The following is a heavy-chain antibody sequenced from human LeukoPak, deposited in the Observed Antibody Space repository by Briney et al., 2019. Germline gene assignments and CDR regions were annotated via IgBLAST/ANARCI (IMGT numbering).Heavy chain of an antibody. CDR3: ARQGYYDRSGAYY. Sequence: GGSLRLSCAASGLTYISYWMRGVRQAPGKGLEWVASIKHDESEKYYVDSLKGRITISRDNAKNSLFLQMNSLRAEDTAVYYCARQGYYDRSGAYYWGQGTLVTVSS. J-gene: IGHJ4*02. CDR2: IKHDESEK. D-gene: IGHD3-22*01. V-gene: IGHV3-7*01. CDR1: GLTYISYW.